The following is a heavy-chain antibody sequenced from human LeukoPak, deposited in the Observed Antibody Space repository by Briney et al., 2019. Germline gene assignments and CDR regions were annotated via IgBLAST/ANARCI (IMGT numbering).Heavy chain of an antibody. CDR1: GYTFTSYD. CDR2: MNPNSGNT. J-gene: IGHJ5*02. Sequence: ASVKVSCKASGYTFTSYDINWVRQATGQGLEWMGWMNPNSGNTGYAQKFQGRVTMTRDTSISTAYMELSRLRSDDTAVYYCARERRRLVGFDPWGQGTLVTVSS. CDR3: ARERRRLVGFDP. V-gene: IGHV1-8*01.